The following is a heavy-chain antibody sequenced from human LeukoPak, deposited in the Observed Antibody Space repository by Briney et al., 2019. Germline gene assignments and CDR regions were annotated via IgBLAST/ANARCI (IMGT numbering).Heavy chain of an antibody. CDR3: ARFGAVAGIDY. CDR2: IKQDGSEK. V-gene: IGHV3-7*03. CDR1: GFTFSSYW. Sequence: QSGGSLRLSCAASGFTFSSYWMSWVRQAPGKGLEWVANIKQDGSEKYYVDSVKSRFTISRDNAKNSLYLQMNSLRAEDTAIYYCARFGAVAGIDYWGQGTLVTVSS. D-gene: IGHD6-19*01. J-gene: IGHJ4*02.